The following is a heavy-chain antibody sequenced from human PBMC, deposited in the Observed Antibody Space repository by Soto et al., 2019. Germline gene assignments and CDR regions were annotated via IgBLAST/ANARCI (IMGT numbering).Heavy chain of an antibody. CDR2: ISAYNGNT. Sequence: GASVKVSCKASGYTFTSYGISWVRQAPGQGLEWMGWISAYNGNTNYAQKLQGRVTMTTDTSTSTAYMELRSLRSDDTAVYYCARVPPRDNDFWSGYYQGHNWFDPWGQGTLVTVSS. CDR3: ARVPPRDNDFWSGYYQGHNWFDP. J-gene: IGHJ5*02. V-gene: IGHV1-18*01. CDR1: GYTFTSYG. D-gene: IGHD3-3*01.